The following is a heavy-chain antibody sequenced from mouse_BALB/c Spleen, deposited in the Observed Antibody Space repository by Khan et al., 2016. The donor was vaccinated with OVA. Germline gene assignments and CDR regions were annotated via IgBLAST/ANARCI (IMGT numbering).Heavy chain of an antibody. D-gene: IGHD4-1*01. CDR2: ILPGRGNN. CDR1: GYTFSSYW. CDR3: ARGAGTTYGIDY. Sequence: QVQLKESGAELMKPGASVKISCKATGYTFSSYWIEWVKQRPGHGLEWIGEILPGRGNNNFKEKFKGKATITADTSSNIANMQLSSLTSEDSAVLSGARGAGTTYGIDYGGQGTSVTVSS. V-gene: IGHV1-9*01. J-gene: IGHJ4*01.